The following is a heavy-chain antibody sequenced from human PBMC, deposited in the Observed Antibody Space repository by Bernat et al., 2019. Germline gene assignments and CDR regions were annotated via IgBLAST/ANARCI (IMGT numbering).Heavy chain of an antibody. D-gene: IGHD3-22*01. CDR3: ARDRGISYYYDSSGYCFIH. CDR1: GFTFSSYA. J-gene: IGHJ4*02. V-gene: IGHV3-30-3*01. CDR2: ISYDGSNK. Sequence: QVQLVESGGGVVQPGRSLRLSCAASGFTFSSYAMHWVRQAPGKGLEWVAVISYDGSNKYYADSVKSRFTISRDNSKNTLYLQMNSLRAEDTAVYYCARDRGISYYYDSSGYCFIHWGQGTLVTVSS.